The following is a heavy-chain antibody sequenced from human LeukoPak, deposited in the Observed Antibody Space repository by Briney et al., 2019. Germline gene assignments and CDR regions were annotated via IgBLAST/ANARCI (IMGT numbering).Heavy chain of an antibody. CDR3: ARRGDGYNGKYYFDY. CDR1: GYSFTSDA. CDR2: INTNTGKP. Sequence: GASVKVSCKASGYSFTSDAMNWVRQAPGQGLEWVGWINTNTGKPTYVQGFTGRFVFSLDTSVSTAYLQISGLKAEDTAVYYCARRGDGYNGKYYFDYWGQGTLVTVSS. D-gene: IGHD5-24*01. J-gene: IGHJ4*02. V-gene: IGHV7-4-1*02.